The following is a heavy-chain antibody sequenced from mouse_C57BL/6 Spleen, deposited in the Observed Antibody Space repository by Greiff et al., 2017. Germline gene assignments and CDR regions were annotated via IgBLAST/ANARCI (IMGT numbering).Heavy chain of an antibody. Sequence: QVQLQQPGAELVKPWASVKLSCKASGYTFTSYWMQWVKQRPGQGLEWIGEIDPSDSYTNYNQKFKGKATLTVDTSSSTAYMQLSSLTSEDSAVYYCARRESPYYFDYWGQGTTLTVSS. V-gene: IGHV1-50*01. J-gene: IGHJ2*01. CDR2: IDPSDSYT. CDR3: ARRESPYYFDY. CDR1: GYTFTSYW.